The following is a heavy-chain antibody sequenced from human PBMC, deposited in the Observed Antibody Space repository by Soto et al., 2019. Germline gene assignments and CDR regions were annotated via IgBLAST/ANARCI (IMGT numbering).Heavy chain of an antibody. V-gene: IGHV3-30-3*01. J-gene: IGHJ4*02. CDR2: ISYDGSNK. D-gene: IGHD3-3*01. Sequence: QVQLVESGGGVVQPGRSLRLSCAASGFTFSSCAMHWVRQAPGKGLEWVALISYDGSNKYYADSVKGRFTISRDNSKNTLYLQMTSLRAEGTAVYYCARDKRDLRFVEWSYYFDYWGQGTLVTVSS. CDR1: GFTFSSCA. CDR3: ARDKRDLRFVEWSYYFDY.